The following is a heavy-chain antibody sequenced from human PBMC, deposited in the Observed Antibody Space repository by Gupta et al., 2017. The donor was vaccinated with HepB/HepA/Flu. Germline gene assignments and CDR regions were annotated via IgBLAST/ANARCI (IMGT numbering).Heavy chain of an antibody. J-gene: IGHJ4*02. CDR1: GGSISSYY. D-gene: IGHD2-21*02. CDR3: ARGPTVYFDY. Sequence: QVQLQESGPGLVKPSETLSLTCTVSGGSISSYYWSWIRQPPGKGLEWIGYIYYSGSTNYNPSLKSRVTISVDTSKNQFSLKLSSVTAADTAVYYCARGPTVYFDYWGQGTLVTVSS. CDR2: IYYSGST. V-gene: IGHV4-59*01.